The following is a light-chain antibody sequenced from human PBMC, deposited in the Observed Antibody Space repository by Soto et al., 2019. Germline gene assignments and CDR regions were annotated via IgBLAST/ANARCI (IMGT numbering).Light chain of an antibody. CDR2: ATS. CDR3: QHYGTSPWT. CDR1: QSVSGSY. J-gene: IGKJ1*01. Sequence: EIVLTQSPGTLSLSPGERATLSCRASQSVSGSYLAWYQQKPGQPPRLLIYATSRRATGIPDRFSGSASVTDFTLTISRLEPEDFAVYYCQHYGTSPWTFGQGTKVEIK. V-gene: IGKV3-20*01.